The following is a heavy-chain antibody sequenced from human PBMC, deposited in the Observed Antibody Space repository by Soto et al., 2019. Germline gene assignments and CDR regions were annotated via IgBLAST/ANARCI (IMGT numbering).Heavy chain of an antibody. J-gene: IGHJ5*02. CDR1: GYTFTSYD. CDR3: ARGKDYDYIWGSYRSPNWFDP. V-gene: IGHV1-8*01. CDR2: MNPNSGNT. Sequence: ASVKVSCKASGYTFTSYDINWVRQATGQGLEWMGWMNPNSGNTGYAQKFQGRVTMTRNTSISTAYMELSSLRSEDTAVYYCARGKDYDYIWGSYRSPNWFDPWGQGTLVTVSS. D-gene: IGHD3-16*02.